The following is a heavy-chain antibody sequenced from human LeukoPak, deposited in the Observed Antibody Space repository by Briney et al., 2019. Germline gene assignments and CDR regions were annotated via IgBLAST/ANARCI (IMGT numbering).Heavy chain of an antibody. V-gene: IGHV1-69*13. CDR3: ASQRGGSYQFDY. CDR2: IIPIFGTA. J-gene: IGHJ4*02. CDR1: GYTFTGYY. Sequence: GASVKVSCKASGYTFTGYYMHWVRQAPGQGLEWMGGIIPIFGTANYAQKFQGRVTITADESTSTAYMELSSLRSEDTAVYYCASQRGGSYQFDYWGQGTLVTVSS. D-gene: IGHD1-26*01.